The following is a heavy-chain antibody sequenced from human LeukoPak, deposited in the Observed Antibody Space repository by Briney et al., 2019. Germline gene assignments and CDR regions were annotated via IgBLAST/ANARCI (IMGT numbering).Heavy chain of an antibody. J-gene: IGHJ3*02. Sequence: SETLSLTCTVSGYSISSGYYWGWIRQSPGRGLEWIGSIYYSGSTYYNPSLKSRVTISVDTSKNQFSLKLSSVTAADTAVYYCARRKPNDDGYNPHDAFDIWGQGTMVTVSS. D-gene: IGHD5-24*01. CDR2: IYYSGST. CDR3: ARRKPNDDGYNPHDAFDI. CDR1: GYSISSGYY. V-gene: IGHV4-38-2*02.